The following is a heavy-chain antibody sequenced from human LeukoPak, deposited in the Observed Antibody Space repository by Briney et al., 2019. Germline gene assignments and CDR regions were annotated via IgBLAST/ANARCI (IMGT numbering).Heavy chain of an antibody. J-gene: IGHJ4*02. CDR2: INHSGST. CDR1: GGSFSGYY. V-gene: IGHV4-34*01. CDR3: ARRYKNSSGYYRRHYFDY. D-gene: IGHD3-22*01. Sequence: SETLSLTCAVYGGSFSGYYWSWIRQPPGKGLERIGEINHSGSTNYNPSLKSRVTISVDTSKNQFSLKLSSVTAADTAVYYCARRYKNSSGYYRRHYFDYWGQGTLVTVSS.